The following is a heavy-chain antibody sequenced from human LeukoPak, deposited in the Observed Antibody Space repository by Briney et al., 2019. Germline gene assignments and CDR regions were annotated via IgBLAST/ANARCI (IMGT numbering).Heavy chain of an antibody. Sequence: KTSETLSLTCTVSGGSISSYYWSWIRQPAGKGLEWIGRIYTSGSTNYNPSLKSRVTMSVDTSKNQFSLKLSSVTAADTAVYYCAREGLLGYCSSTSCLDWFDPWGQGTLVTVSS. CDR3: AREGLLGYCSSTSCLDWFDP. J-gene: IGHJ5*02. D-gene: IGHD2-2*01. CDR1: GGSISSYY. CDR2: IYTSGST. V-gene: IGHV4-4*07.